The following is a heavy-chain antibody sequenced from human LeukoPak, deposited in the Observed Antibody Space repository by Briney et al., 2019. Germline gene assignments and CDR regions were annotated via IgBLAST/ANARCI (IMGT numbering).Heavy chain of an antibody. V-gene: IGHV1-2*02. CDR3: ARALRSGSYYEADY. D-gene: IGHD1-26*01. CDR2: INPNSGAT. J-gene: IGHJ4*02. Sequence: GASVKVSCKASGYTFTGYYMHWVRQAPGQGLEWMGWINPNSGATNCAQNFQGRVTMTRDTSISTVYMQLSRLKYDVTAVYYCARALRSGSYYEADYWGQGSLVTVSS. CDR1: GYTFTGYY.